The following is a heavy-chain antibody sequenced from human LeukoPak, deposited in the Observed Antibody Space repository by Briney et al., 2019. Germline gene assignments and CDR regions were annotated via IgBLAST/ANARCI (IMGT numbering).Heavy chain of an antibody. CDR3: AKWGDYDVLTGYYVSDY. CDR2: ITGSGGIT. D-gene: IGHD3-9*01. CDR1: GFTFSNYA. J-gene: IGHJ4*02. V-gene: IGHV3-23*01. Sequence: GGSLRLSCAASGFTFSNYAMSWVRQAPGKGLEWVSAITGSGGITYYADSVKGRFTISRDNSKNTVFLQMNSLRAEDTAVYYCAKWGDYDVLTGYYVSDYWGQGTLVTVSS.